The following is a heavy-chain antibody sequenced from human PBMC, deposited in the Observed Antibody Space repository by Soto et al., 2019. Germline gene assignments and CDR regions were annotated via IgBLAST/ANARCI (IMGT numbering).Heavy chain of an antibody. D-gene: IGHD1-26*01. CDR3: ARGGTPTHYYYYYGMDV. Sequence: SQTLSLTCAISGDSVSSNSAAWNWIRQSPSRGLEWLGRTYYRSKWYNDYAVSVKSRITINPDTSKNQFSLQLNSVTPEDTAVYYCARGGTPTHYYYYYGMDVWGQGTTVTVSS. CDR1: GDSVSSNSAA. V-gene: IGHV6-1*01. J-gene: IGHJ6*02. CDR2: TYYRSKWYN.